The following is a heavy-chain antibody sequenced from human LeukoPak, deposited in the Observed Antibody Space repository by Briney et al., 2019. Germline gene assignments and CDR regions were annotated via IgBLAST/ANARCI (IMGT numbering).Heavy chain of an antibody. CDR2: IIPIFGTA. CDR3: ARATIFGVDFDAFDI. Sequence: SVKVSCKASGGTFSSYAISWVRQAPGQGLEWMGRIIPIFGTANYAQKFQGRVTITTDESTSTAYMELSSLRSEDTAMYYCARATIFGVDFDAFDIWGQGTMVTVSS. CDR1: GGTFSSYA. J-gene: IGHJ3*02. V-gene: IGHV1-69*05. D-gene: IGHD3-3*01.